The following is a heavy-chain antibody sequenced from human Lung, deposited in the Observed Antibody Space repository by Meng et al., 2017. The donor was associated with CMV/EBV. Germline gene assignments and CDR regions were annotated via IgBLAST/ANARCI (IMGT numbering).Heavy chain of an antibody. CDR2: IGTVGDT. Sequence: GGSXRLSCTASGFTFSTYDFHWVRQPTGKGLEWVSSIGTVGDTYSIGSVKGRFIISREDAKNSVYLQMDGLRDGDTSLYYCARARSPTHFDYWGQGALVTVSS. V-gene: IGHV3-13*01. J-gene: IGHJ4*02. CDR1: GFTFSTYD. CDR3: ARARSPTHFDY.